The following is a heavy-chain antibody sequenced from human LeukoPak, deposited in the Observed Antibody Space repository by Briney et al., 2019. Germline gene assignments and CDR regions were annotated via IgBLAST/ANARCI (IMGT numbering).Heavy chain of an antibody. J-gene: IGHJ5*02. V-gene: IGHV1-69*04. Sequence: EASVKVSCKASGGTFSSYAISWVRQAPGQGLEWMGRIIPILGIANYAQKFQGRVTITADKSTSTAYMELSSLRSEDTAVYYCARRGSSSSDWFDPWGQGTLVTVSS. CDR2: IIPILGIA. D-gene: IGHD6-6*01. CDR3: ARRGSSSSDWFDP. CDR1: GGTFSSYA.